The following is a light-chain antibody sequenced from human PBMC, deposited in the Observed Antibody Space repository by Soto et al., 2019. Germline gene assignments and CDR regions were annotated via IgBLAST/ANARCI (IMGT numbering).Light chain of an antibody. Sequence: DIQMTQSPPTLSASVGDRVTISCRASESINNWLAWYQHKPGKAPKPLIYRASSLESGVPSRFSGSGSGTEFTLTISSLQPDDFATYYCQQYKSPPWTFGQGTKVEIK. J-gene: IGKJ1*01. CDR1: ESINNW. CDR2: RAS. CDR3: QQYKSPPWT. V-gene: IGKV1-5*03.